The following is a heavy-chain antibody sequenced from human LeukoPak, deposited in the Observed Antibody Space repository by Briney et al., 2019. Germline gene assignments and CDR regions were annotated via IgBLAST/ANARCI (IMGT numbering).Heavy chain of an antibody. CDR2: ISAYNGNT. J-gene: IGHJ4*02. CDR3: ARDSHFAGYSYGYGDY. Sequence: ASVKVSCKASGYTFTSYGNSWVRQAPGQGLEWMGWISAYNGNTNYAQKLQGRVTMTTDTSTSTAYMELRSLRSDDTAVYYCARDSHFAGYSYGYGDYWGQGTLVTVSS. CDR1: GYTFTSYG. D-gene: IGHD5-18*01. V-gene: IGHV1-18*01.